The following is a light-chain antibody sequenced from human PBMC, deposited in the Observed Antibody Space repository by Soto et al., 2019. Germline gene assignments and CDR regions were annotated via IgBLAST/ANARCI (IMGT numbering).Light chain of an antibody. Sequence: QPVLTQSPSASASLGASVKLTCTLISGHSTYAIAWHQQQPEKGPRYLMKLNSDGSHSKGDGIPDRFSGSTSGAERYLTISSLQSEDEADYYCQTWGTGIVVFGGRTKLTVL. CDR3: QTWGTGIVV. CDR2: LNSDGSH. CDR1: SGHSTYA. J-gene: IGLJ2*01. V-gene: IGLV4-69*02.